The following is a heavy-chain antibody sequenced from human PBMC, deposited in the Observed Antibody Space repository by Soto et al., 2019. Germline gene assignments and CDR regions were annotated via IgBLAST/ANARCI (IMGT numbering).Heavy chain of an antibody. CDR2: RSAYNGDT. D-gene: IGHD1-1*01. V-gene: IGHV1-18*01. Sequence: QVHLVQSGAEVKTPGASVKVSCKVFGYIFTNYGISWVRQAPGQGLEWMGWRSAYNGDTIYAQRIQGSVHRTNDTSTSNDYIEQTSLRPDDTAVFFCARSARIVTAETGIRDFDYWGQGTLVSVSS. CDR3: ARSARIVTAETGIRDFDY. J-gene: IGHJ4*02. CDR1: GYIFTNYG.